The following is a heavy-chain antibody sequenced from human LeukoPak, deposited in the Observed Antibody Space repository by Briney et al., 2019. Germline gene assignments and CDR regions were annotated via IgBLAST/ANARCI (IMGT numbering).Heavy chain of an antibody. CDR2: IGSSSSYI. D-gene: IGHD3-22*01. Sequence: GGSLRLSCAASGFTFSSYSMNWVRQAPGKGLEWVSSIGSSSSYIYYADSVKGRFTISRDNAKNSLYLQMNSLRAEDTAVYYCARVLDYYDSSGYYEAEYFQHWGQGTLVTVSS. CDR1: GFTFSSYS. CDR3: ARVLDYYDSSGYYEAEYFQH. V-gene: IGHV3-21*01. J-gene: IGHJ1*01.